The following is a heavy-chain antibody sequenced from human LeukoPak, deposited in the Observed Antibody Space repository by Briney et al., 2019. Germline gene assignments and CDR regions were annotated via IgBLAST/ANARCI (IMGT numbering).Heavy chain of an antibody. CDR2: INHSGST. CDR3: ARSVVTLYWYFDL. J-gene: IGHJ2*01. D-gene: IGHD4-23*01. Sequence: SETLSLTCAVYGGSFSGYYWNWIRQPPGKGLEWIGEINHSGSTNYNPSLKSRVTISLDTSKYQYSLKLSSVTTADTAVYYCARSVVTLYWYFDLWGRGTLVTVSS. V-gene: IGHV4-34*01. CDR1: GGSFSGYY.